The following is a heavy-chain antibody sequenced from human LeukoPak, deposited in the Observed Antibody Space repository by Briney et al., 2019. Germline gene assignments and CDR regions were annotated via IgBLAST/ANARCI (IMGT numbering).Heavy chain of an antibody. V-gene: IGHV3-9*01. Sequence: GGSLRLSCAASGFTFDDYAMHWVRQAPGKGLEWVSGISWNSGSIGYADSVKGRFTISRDNAKNSLYLQMNSLRAEDTALYYCAKDISPYSSSWHSNWFDPWGQRTLVTVSS. D-gene: IGHD6-13*01. CDR3: AKDISPYSSSWHSNWFDP. CDR1: GFTFDDYA. J-gene: IGHJ5*02. CDR2: ISWNSGSI.